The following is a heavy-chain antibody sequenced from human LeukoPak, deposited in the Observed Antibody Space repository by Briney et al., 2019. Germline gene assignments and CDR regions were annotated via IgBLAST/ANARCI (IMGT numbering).Heavy chain of an antibody. CDR3: ARDPYSSSGY. CDR2: IIPIFGTA. CDR1: GGNFSSYA. J-gene: IGHJ4*02. Sequence: SVKVSGKAAGGNFSSYAISWVRQAPGQGLEWMGGIIPIFGTANYAQKFQGRVTITADESTSTAYMELSSLRSEDTAVYYCARDPYSSSGYWGQGTLVTVSS. V-gene: IGHV1-69*01. D-gene: IGHD6-6*01.